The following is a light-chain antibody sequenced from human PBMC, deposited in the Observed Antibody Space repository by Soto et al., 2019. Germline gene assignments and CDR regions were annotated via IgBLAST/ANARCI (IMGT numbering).Light chain of an antibody. Sequence: QSVLTQPASVSGSPGQAITISCTGTGTDIANYKYVSWYQQFPGRAPRVIIYDVSNRPSGISSRLSGSKSGNTASLIISGLRTEDEADYYCSSYSAGRSVVFGGGTKLTVL. J-gene: IGLJ2*01. CDR1: GTDIANYKY. V-gene: IGLV2-14*03. CDR2: DVS. CDR3: SSYSAGRSVV.